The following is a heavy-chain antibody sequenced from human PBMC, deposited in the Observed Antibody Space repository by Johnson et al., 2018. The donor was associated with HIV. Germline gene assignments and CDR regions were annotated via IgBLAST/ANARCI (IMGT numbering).Heavy chain of an antibody. V-gene: IGHV3-30-3*01. D-gene: IGHD3-16*01. CDR1: GFTFSSYA. Sequence: VQLVESGGGVVQPGTSLRLSCAASGFTFSSYAMHWVRQAPGKGLEWVAVISYDGSNKYYADSVKGRFPLSRDNSKNTLYLQMNSLRAEDTAVYYCARDWGRWGPFSRGRAFDIWGQGTMVTVSS. J-gene: IGHJ3*02. CDR2: ISYDGSNK. CDR3: ARDWGRWGPFSRGRAFDI.